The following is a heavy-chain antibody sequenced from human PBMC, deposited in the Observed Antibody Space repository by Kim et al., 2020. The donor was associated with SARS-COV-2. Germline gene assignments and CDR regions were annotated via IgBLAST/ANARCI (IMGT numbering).Heavy chain of an antibody. CDR1: GFSFSSYW. J-gene: IGHJ4*02. CDR2: IKPDGSDK. CDR3: VTIFSTHWFEPRLPNY. Sequence: GGSLRLSCAASGFSFSSYWMSWVRQAPGKGLEWVANIKPDGSDKYYVDSVKGRFNIHRDNGKNALYLQMNSLRAEDTAVYYCVTIFSTHWFEPRLPNYWGQGTRVTVSS. D-gene: IGHD3-9*01. V-gene: IGHV3-7*03.